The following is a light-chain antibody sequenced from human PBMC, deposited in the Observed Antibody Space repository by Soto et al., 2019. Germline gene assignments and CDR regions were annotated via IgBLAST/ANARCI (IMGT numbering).Light chain of an antibody. CDR3: QQYNNWPLT. CDR2: GAS. V-gene: IGKV3-15*01. CDR1: QSVSSN. Sequence: EIVLTQSPGTLSLSPGESATLSCMASQSVSSNLAWYQQKPGQAPRLLIYGASTRATGIPARFSGSGSGTEFTLTISSLQSEDFAVYYCQQYNNWPLTFGGGTKVDIK. J-gene: IGKJ4*01.